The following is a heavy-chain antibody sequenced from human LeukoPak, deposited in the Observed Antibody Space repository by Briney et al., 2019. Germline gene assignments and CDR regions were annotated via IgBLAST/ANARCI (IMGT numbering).Heavy chain of an antibody. J-gene: IGHJ4*02. D-gene: IGHD6-25*01. CDR1: GFTFDDYA. CDR2: ISWNSGSI. CDR3: AKDIGSVKNY. V-gene: IGHV3-9*01. Sequence: GGSLRLSCAASGFTFDDYAMHWVRQAPGKGLEWVSGISWNSGSIGYADSVKGRFTISRDNAKNSLYLQMNSLRAEDTALNYCAKDIGSVKNYWGQGTLVTVSS.